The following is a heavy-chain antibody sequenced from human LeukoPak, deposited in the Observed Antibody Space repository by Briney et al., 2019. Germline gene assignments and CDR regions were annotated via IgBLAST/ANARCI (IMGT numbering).Heavy chain of an antibody. D-gene: IGHD3-22*01. CDR1: GYTFTSYD. CDR2: MNPNSGNT. V-gene: IGHV1-8*01. Sequence: ASVTVSCTASGYTFTSYDINWVRQATGQGLEWMGWMNPNSGNTGYAQKFQGRVTMTRNTSISTAYMELSSLRSEDTAVYYCARGDYYYDSSGYYYYYYGMDVWGQGTTVTVSS. CDR3: ARGDYYYDSSGYYYYYYGMDV. J-gene: IGHJ6*02.